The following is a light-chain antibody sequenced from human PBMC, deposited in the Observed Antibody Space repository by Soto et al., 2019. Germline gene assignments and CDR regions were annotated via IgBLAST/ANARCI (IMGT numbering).Light chain of an antibody. CDR2: AAS. V-gene: IGKV1-39*01. J-gene: IGKJ1*01. CDR1: RTIAGY. Sequence: DIQMTQSPSSLSAYVGDRVTITCRASRTIAGYVNWYQQRPGEAPNLLIYAASSLQSGVPSRFRGSGSGTDFTLTINSLQPEDFAVYYCQHSGDFRWTFGQGTKVDIK. CDR3: QHSGDFRWT.